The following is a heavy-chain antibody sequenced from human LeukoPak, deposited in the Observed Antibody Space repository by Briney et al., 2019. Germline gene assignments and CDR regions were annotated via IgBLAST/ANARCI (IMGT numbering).Heavy chain of an antibody. V-gene: IGHV1-2*02. CDR2: INPNSGGT. CDR3: ARDSSDIVVVPAAIPWFDP. J-gene: IGHJ5*02. CDR1: GYTFTGYY. D-gene: IGHD2-2*01. Sequence: ASVKVSCKASGYTFTGYYMHWVRQAPGQGLEWMGWINPNSGGTNYAQKFQGRVTMTRDTSISTAYMELSRLRSDDTAVYYCARDSSDIVVVPAAIPWFDPWGQGTLVTVSS.